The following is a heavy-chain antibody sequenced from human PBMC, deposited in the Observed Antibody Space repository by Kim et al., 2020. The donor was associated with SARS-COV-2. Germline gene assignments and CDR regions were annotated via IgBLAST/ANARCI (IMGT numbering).Heavy chain of an antibody. V-gene: IGHV3-21*01. CDR1: GFTFSSYS. J-gene: IGHJ3*02. Sequence: GVSLRLSCAASGFTFSSYSMNWVRQAPGKGLEWVSSISSSSSYIYYADSVKGRFTISRDNAKNSLYLQMNSLRAEDTAVYYCARSFYDYGDYGGAFDIWGQGTMVTVSS. CDR3: ARSFYDYGDYGGAFDI. CDR2: ISSSSSYI. D-gene: IGHD4-17*01.